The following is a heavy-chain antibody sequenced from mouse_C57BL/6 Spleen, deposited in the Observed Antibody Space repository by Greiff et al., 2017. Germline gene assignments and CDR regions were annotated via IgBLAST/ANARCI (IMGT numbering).Heavy chain of an antibody. CDR1: GYSITRDY. J-gene: IGHJ4*01. CDR2: ISYSGST. CDR3: ARGGNGYYEKGYAMDY. V-gene: IGHV3-8*01. Sequence: EVQRVESGPGLAQPSQTLSLTCSVTGYSITRDYWNWIRKFPGNKLEYMGYISYSGSTYYNPSLKSRISITRDTSKNQYYLQLNSVTTEDTATYYCARGGNGYYEKGYAMDYWGQGTSVTVSS. D-gene: IGHD2-3*01.